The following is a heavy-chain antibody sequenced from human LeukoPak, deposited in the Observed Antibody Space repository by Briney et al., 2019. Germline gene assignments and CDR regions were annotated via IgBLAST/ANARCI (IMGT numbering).Heavy chain of an antibody. CDR3: ARAMAISGNNGFDP. Sequence: SQTLSLTCAISGDSVSSNSAAWNWIRQSPSRGLEWLGRTYYRSKWYHDYAASVKGRMSISSDTLTNQFSLHLNSVTTEDTAVYYCARAMAISGNNGFDPWGQGSLVTVSS. CDR2: TYYRSKWYH. J-gene: IGHJ5*02. D-gene: IGHD5-24*01. CDR1: GDSVSSNSAA. V-gene: IGHV6-1*01.